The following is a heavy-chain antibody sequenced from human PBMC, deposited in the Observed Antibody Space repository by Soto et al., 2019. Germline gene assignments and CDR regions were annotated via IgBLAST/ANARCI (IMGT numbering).Heavy chain of an antibody. CDR3: AKAAVYNDGLWLMDS. CDR2: ITGSVGTI. D-gene: IGHD2-21*01. CDR1: GFTISIFA. Sequence: XGSLRLSCVASGFTISIFAMTWVRQAPGKGLESVCGITGSVGTIHYADSVKGRFTISKDNSKNLLYLQMDYLRDEDTAVYYCAKAAVYNDGLWLMDSWGQGTLVTVSS. V-gene: IGHV3-23*01. J-gene: IGHJ4*02.